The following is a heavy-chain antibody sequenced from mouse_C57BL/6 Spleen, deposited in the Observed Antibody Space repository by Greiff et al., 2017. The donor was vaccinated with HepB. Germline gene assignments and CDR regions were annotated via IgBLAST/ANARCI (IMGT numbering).Heavy chain of an antibody. CDR1: GYTFTSYW. CDR2: IDPSDSYT. D-gene: IGHD1-1*01. CDR3: ARAPYCGSTYYVDY. V-gene: IGHV1-50*01. J-gene: IGHJ2*01. Sequence: QVQLQQPGAELVKPGASVKLSCKASGYTFTSYWMQWVKQRPGQGLQWIGEIDPSDSYTNYNQKFKGKATLTVDTSSSTAYMQLSSLTSEDSAVYYCARAPYCGSTYYVDYWGQGTTLTVAS.